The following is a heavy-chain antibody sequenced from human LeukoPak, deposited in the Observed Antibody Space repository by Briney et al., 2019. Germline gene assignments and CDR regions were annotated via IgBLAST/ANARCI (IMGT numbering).Heavy chain of an antibody. J-gene: IGHJ4*02. CDR3: ASHARHYDILTGCAPPSDY. D-gene: IGHD3-9*01. CDR1: GFTFSSYS. CDR2: ISSSSSYI. V-gene: IGHV3-21*01. Sequence: GGSLRLSCAAPGFTFSSYSMNWVRQAPGKGLEWVSSISSSSSYIYYADSVKGRFTISRDNAKNSLYLQMNSLRAEDTAVYYCASHARHYDILTGCAPPSDYWGQGTLVTVSS.